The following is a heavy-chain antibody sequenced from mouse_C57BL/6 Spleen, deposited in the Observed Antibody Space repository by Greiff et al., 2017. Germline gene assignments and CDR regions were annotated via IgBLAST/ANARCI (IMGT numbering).Heavy chain of an antibody. CDR3: ARHERMDY. CDR1: GYTFTSYW. Sequence: QVQLKQPGAELVMPGASVKLSCKASGYTFTSYWMHWVKQRPGQGLEWIGEIDPSDSYTNYNQKFKGKSTLTVDKSSSTAYMQLSSLTSEDSAVYYCARHERMDYWGQGTSVTVSS. J-gene: IGHJ4*01. V-gene: IGHV1-69*01. CDR2: IDPSDSYT.